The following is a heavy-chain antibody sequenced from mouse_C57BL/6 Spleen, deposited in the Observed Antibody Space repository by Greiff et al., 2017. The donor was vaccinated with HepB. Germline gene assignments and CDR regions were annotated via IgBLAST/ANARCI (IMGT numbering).Heavy chain of an antibody. CDR3: ARGNLWSSYWYFDV. CDR2: IYPGSGST. V-gene: IGHV1-55*01. D-gene: IGHD1-1*02. CDR1: GYTFTSYW. Sequence: QVQLKQPGAELVKPGASVKMSCKASGYTFTSYWITWVKQRPGQGLEWIGDIYPGSGSTNYNEKFKSKATLTVDTSSSTAYMQLSSLTSEDSAVYYCARGNLWSSYWYFDVWGTGTTVTVSS. J-gene: IGHJ1*03.